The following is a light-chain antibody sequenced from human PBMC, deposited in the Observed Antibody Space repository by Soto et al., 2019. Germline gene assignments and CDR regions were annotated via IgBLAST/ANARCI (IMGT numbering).Light chain of an antibody. V-gene: IGKV1-5*03. CDR3: QLYNTYSVT. CDR2: RAA. Sequence: DIQMTQSPSTLSASVGDTVTITCRASQSISSWLAWYQQKPGKAPKLLIYRAATLQSGVPSKFSASGSGTEFILTISSLQPDDFATYDCQLYNTYSVTFGQGTNVDIK. J-gene: IGKJ1*01. CDR1: QSISSW.